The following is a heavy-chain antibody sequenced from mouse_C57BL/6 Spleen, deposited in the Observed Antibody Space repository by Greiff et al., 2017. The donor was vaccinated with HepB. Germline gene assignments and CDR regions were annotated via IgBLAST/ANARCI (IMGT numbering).Heavy chain of an antibody. CDR2: IRLKSDNYAT. D-gene: IGHD2-4*01. V-gene: IGHV6-3*01. J-gene: IGHJ2*01. CDR3: TEVRYYDYGYFDY. Sequence: EVQLVESGGGLVQPGGSMKLSCVASGFTFSNYWMNWVRQSPEKGLEWVAQIRLKSDNYATHYAESVKGRFTISRDDSKSSVYLQMNNLRAEDTGIYYCTEVRYYDYGYFDYWGQGTTLTVSS. CDR1: GFTFSNYW.